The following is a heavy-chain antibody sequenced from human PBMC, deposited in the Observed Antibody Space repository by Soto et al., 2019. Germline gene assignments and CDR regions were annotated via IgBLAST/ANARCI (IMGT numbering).Heavy chain of an antibody. Sequence: PSETLSLTCTVSGGSISSSSYYWGWIRQPPGKWLEWIGSIYYSGSTYYNPSLKSRVTISVDTSKNQFSLKLSSVTAADTAVYYCARHAGIVGATAYYYYGMDVWGQGTTVTVYS. V-gene: IGHV4-39*01. CDR3: ARHAGIVGATAYYYYGMDV. D-gene: IGHD1-26*01. CDR2: IYYSGST. CDR1: GGSISSSSYY. J-gene: IGHJ6*02.